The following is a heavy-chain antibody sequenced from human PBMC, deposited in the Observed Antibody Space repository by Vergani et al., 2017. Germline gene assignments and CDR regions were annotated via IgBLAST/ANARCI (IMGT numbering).Heavy chain of an antibody. Sequence: QVQLVQSGAEVKKPGASVKVSCKASGGTFSSYAISWVRQAPGQGLEWMGRIIPILGIANYAQKFQGRVTITADKSTRTAYMERSSLRSEDTAVYYCAFRIAAAGTVWFDPWGQGTLVTVSS. J-gene: IGHJ5*02. CDR3: AFRIAAAGTVWFDP. CDR1: GGTFSSYA. D-gene: IGHD6-13*01. CDR2: IIPILGIA. V-gene: IGHV1-69*04.